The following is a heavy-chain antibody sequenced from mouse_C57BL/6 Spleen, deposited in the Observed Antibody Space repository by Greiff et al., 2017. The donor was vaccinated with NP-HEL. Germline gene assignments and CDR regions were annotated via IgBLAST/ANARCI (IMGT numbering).Heavy chain of an antibody. V-gene: IGHV1-69*01. CDR1: GYTFTSYW. Sequence: QVQLQQPGAELVMPGASVKLSCKASGYTFTSYWMHWVKQRPGQGLEWIGEIDPSDSYTNYNQKFKGKSTLTVDKSSSTAYMQLSSLTSEDSAVYYCARSDGYYLYYAMDYWGQGTSVTVSS. D-gene: IGHD2-3*01. CDR2: IDPSDSYT. J-gene: IGHJ4*01. CDR3: ARSDGYYLYYAMDY.